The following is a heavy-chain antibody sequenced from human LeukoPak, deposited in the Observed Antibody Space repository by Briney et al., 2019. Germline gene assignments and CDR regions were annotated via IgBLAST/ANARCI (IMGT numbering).Heavy chain of an antibody. J-gene: IGHJ3*02. CDR2: IYSGGST. CDR3: ARHRATDAFDI. Sequence: GGSLRLSCAASGFTVSSYYMSWVRQAPGKGLEWVSVIYSGGSTYYADSVKGRFTISRDNSKNTLYLQMNSLRAEDTAVYYCARHRATDAFDIWGQGTMVTVSS. D-gene: IGHD1-26*01. V-gene: IGHV3-66*04. CDR1: GFTVSSYY.